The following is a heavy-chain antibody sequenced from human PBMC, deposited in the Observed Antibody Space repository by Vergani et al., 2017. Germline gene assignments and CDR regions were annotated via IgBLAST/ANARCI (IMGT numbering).Heavy chain of an antibody. CDR3: ARDGYYDYVWGSYRLGY. Sequence: QVQLVQSGAEVKKPGASVKVSCKASGYTFTGYYMHWVRQAPGQGLEWMGWINPNSGGTNYAQKFQGRVTRTRDTSISTAYMELSRLRSDDTAVYYCARDGYYDYVWGSYRLGYWGQGTLVTVSS. D-gene: IGHD3-16*02. CDR1: GYTFTGYY. CDR2: INPNSGGT. J-gene: IGHJ4*02. V-gene: IGHV1-2*02.